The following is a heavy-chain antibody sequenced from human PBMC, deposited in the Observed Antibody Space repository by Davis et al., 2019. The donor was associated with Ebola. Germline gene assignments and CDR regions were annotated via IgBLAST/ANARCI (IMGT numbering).Heavy chain of an antibody. CDR1: GFTFSSYW. V-gene: IGHV3-7*03. J-gene: IGHJ6*04. CDR3: AKSGLSFGVVKYHYGMDV. D-gene: IGHD3-3*01. Sequence: GESLKISCAASGFTFSSYWMSWVRQAPGKGLEWVANIKQDGSEKYYVDSVKGRFTISRDNSKKTLYLQMNSLRAEDTAVYYCAKSGLSFGVVKYHYGMDVWGKGTMVTVSS. CDR2: IKQDGSEK.